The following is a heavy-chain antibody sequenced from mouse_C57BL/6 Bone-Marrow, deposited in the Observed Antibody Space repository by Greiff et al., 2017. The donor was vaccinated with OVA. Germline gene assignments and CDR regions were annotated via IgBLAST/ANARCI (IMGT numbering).Heavy chain of an antibody. D-gene: IGHD2-1*01. CDR2: IHPNSGST. J-gene: IGHJ3*01. Sequence: QVQLQQPGAELVKPGASVTLSCKASGYTFTSYWMHWVKQRPGQGLEWIGMIHPNSGSTNYNEKFKSKATLTVDKSSSTAYMQLSSLTSKDSAVYYCASLFYYIFAYWGQGTLVTVSA. CDR1: GYTFTSYW. CDR3: ASLFYYIFAY. V-gene: IGHV1-64*01.